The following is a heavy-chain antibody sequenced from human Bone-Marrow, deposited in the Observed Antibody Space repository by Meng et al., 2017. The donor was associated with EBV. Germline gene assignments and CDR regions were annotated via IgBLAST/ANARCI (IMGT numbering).Heavy chain of an antibody. D-gene: IGHD5-12*01. J-gene: IGHJ4*02. CDR3: ATLSIVTTNSPFDY. CDR2: ISAYNGNT. V-gene: IGHV1-18*01. Sequence: QVQLVQSGAEVKKPGSSVKVSCKASGYTFTSYGISWVRQAPGQGLEWMGWISAYNGNTNYAQKLQGRVTMTTDTSTSTIYMDLSSLRSDDTAMYYCATLSIVTTNSPFDYWGQGTLVTVSS. CDR1: GYTFTSYG.